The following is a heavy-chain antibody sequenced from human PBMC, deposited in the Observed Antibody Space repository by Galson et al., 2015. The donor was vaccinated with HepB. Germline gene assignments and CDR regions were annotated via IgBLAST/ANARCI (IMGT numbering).Heavy chain of an antibody. J-gene: IGHJ4*02. V-gene: IGHV3-23*01. CDR1: GFIFSGHG. CDR2: ISANARGT. Sequence: SLRLSCAGSGFIFSGHGMTWVRQAPGKGLEWVSTISANARGTDYADTVKGRFTISRDNSRNTLYLQMNRIRVEDAAIYYCARRFLNSGTHDYWGQETLVTVSS. CDR3: ARRFLNSGTHDY. D-gene: IGHD1-7*01.